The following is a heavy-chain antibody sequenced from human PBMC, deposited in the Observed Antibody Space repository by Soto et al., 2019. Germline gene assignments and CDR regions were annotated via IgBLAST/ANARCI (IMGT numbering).Heavy chain of an antibody. J-gene: IGHJ4*02. CDR3: ARELYYYDSSGYSI. Sequence: CTVSGGSVSSGSYYWSWIRQPPGKGLEWIGYIYYSGSTNYNPSLKSRVTISVDTSKNQFSLKLSSVTAADTAVYYCARELYYYDSSGYSIWGQGTLVTVSS. D-gene: IGHD3-22*01. CDR1: GGSVSSGSYY. V-gene: IGHV4-61*01. CDR2: IYYSGST.